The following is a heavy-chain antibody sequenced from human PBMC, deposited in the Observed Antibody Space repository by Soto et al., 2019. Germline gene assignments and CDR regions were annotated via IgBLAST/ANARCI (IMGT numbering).Heavy chain of an antibody. J-gene: IGHJ5*02. CDR2: ISAYNGNT. D-gene: IGHD3-22*01. Sequence: GASVKVSCKASGYTFTSYGISWVRQAPGQGLEWMGWISAYNGNTNYAQKLQGRVTMTTDTSTSTAYMELRSLRSDDTAVYYCARGDYYDSSGYLRQRVWFDPWGQGTLVTVSS. CDR3: ARGDYYDSSGYLRQRVWFDP. V-gene: IGHV1-18*01. CDR1: GYTFTSYG.